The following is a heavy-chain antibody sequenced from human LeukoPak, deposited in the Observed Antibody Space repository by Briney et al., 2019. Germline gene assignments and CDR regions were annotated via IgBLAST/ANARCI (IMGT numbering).Heavy chain of an antibody. D-gene: IGHD3-22*01. CDR1: GYTFTDYF. Sequence: ASVKDSRKASGYTFTDYFMHWVRPAPGQGLEGVGWINPNSGGTHFPQKLQSRVTMTRDTSLSTAYMAMSRLRSDDTAVYFCARDSGGYDSSDYYVWGQGTLVTVSS. CDR3: ARDSGGYDSSDYYV. J-gene: IGHJ4*02. CDR2: INPNSGGT. V-gene: IGHV1-2*02.